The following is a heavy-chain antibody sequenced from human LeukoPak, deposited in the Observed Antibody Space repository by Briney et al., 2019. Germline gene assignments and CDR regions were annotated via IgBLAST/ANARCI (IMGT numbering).Heavy chain of an antibody. D-gene: IGHD3-9*01. CDR3: ARDPVIYYDILTGYLS. V-gene: IGHV3-53*01. CDR1: GFTVSSNY. CDR2: IYSGGST. Sequence: GESLRLSCAASGFTVSSNYMSWVRQAPGKGLEWVSVIYSGGSTYYADSVKGRFTISRDNSKNTLYLQMNSLRAEDTAVYYCARDPVIYYDILTGYLSWGQGTLVTVSS. J-gene: IGHJ4*02.